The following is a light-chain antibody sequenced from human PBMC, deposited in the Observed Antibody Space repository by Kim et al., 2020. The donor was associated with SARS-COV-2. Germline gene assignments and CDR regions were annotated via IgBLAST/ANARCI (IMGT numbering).Light chain of an antibody. V-gene: IGLV1-44*01. CDR3: AAWDDSLKSYV. CDR2: SNT. CDR1: SSNIGANT. J-gene: IGLJ1*01. Sequence: QSVLTQIPSVSGTPGQRVTVSCSGSSSNIGANTVSWHQLLPGMAPKLLIHSNTYRPSGVPGRFSGSKSGTSASLEISGLQSEDEADYYCAAWDDSLKSYVFGTGTKVTVL.